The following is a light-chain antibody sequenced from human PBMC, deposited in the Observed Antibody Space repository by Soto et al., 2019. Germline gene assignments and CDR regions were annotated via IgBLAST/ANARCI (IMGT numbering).Light chain of an antibody. CDR3: SSYSSTSTPVV. CDR2: EVS. V-gene: IGLV2-14*01. CDR1: SSDIGGYSY. Sequence: SALTQPASVSGSPGQSITISCTGTSSDIGGYSYVSWYQQHPDKAPKLIIYEVSNRPSGVSNRFSGSKSGDTASLTISGLQAEDEADYSCSSYSSTSTPVVFGGGTKLTVL. J-gene: IGLJ2*01.